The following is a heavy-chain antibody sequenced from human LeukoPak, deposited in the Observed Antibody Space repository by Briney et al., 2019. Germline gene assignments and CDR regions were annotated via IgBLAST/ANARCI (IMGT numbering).Heavy chain of an antibody. V-gene: IGHV3-30*18. CDR3: AKVRDYYDSSGYWDAFDI. J-gene: IGHJ3*02. D-gene: IGHD3-22*01. CDR1: GFTFSSYG. CDR2: ISYDGSSK. Sequence: GGSLRLSCAASGFTFSSYGMHWVRQAPGKGLEWVAVISYDGSSKYYADSVKGRFTISRDNSKNTLYLQMNSLRAEDTAVYYCAKVRDYYDSSGYWDAFDIWGQGTMVTVSS.